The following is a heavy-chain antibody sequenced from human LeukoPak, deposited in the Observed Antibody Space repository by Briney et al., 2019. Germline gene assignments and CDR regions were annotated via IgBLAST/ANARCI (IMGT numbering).Heavy chain of an antibody. CDR2: ISGSGGSI. J-gene: IGHJ4*02. D-gene: IGHD3-10*01. V-gene: IGHV3-23*01. Sequence: PGGSLRLSCAASGFTFSSYTMNWVRQAPGKGLEWVSGISGSGGSIYQADSVKGRFTISRDNSKNTLYLQMNSLRAEDTAVYYCAKDWRYGSGSTYYFDYWGQGTLVTVSS. CDR1: GFTFSSYT. CDR3: AKDWRYGSGSTYYFDY.